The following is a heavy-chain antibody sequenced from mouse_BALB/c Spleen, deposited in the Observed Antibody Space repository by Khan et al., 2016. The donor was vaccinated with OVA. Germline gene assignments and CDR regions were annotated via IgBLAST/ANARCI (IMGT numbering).Heavy chain of an antibody. Sequence: VQLQESGPGLVQPSQSLSITCTVSGFSLTSYGVHWVRQSPGKGLEWLGVIWRGGITDYSAAFISRLSISKDNSKSQVFFKMNSLQANDTAIYACARNYDYDDGLAYWGQGTLVTVSA. CDR3: ARNYDYDDGLAY. V-gene: IGHV2-2*02. J-gene: IGHJ3*01. CDR1: GFSLTSYG. D-gene: IGHD2-4*01. CDR2: IWRGGIT.